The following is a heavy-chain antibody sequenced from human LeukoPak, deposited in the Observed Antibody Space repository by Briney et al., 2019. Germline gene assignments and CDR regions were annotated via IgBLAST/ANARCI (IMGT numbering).Heavy chain of an antibody. CDR3: AREGSGGVVVTARNWYFDL. CDR1: GGSISSGGYS. CDR2: IYHSGST. D-gene: IGHD2-21*02. V-gene: IGHV4-30-2*01. Sequence: PSETLSLTCAVSGGSISSGGYSWSWIRQPPGKGLEWIGYIYHSGSTYYNPSLKSRVTISVDRSKNQFSLKLSSVTAADTAVYYCAREGSGGVVVTARNWYFDLWGRGTLVTVSS. J-gene: IGHJ2*01.